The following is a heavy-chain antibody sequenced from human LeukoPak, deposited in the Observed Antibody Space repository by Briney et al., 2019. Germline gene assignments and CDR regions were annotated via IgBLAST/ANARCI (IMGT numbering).Heavy chain of an antibody. V-gene: IGHV4-39*01. Sequence: KPSETLSLTCTVSGGSISASSYYWGWIRQPPGKGLEWIATIYYGGTTYYNPSLKSRVTISVDTSKSQFSLKVSSVTAADTAVYYCARRGSGSRGDFDYWGQGTLVTVSS. CDR2: IYYGGTT. J-gene: IGHJ4*02. CDR3: ARRGSGSRGDFDY. CDR1: GGSISASSYY. D-gene: IGHD2-15*01.